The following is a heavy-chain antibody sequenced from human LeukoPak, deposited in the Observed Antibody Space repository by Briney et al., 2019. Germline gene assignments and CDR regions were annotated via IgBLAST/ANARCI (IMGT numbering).Heavy chain of an antibody. CDR1: GFTFSRYR. J-gene: IGHJ3*01. Sequence: GGSQRLSCAASGFTFSRYRMHWVRQAPGQGLVWVSSISSDGSTTNYEDSVKGRFTISRDNARSTLYLQMNSLRAGDTAMYYCASLKAGSTVPAAFDLWGPGTMVTVS. D-gene: IGHD4-4*01. V-gene: IGHV3-74*01. CDR3: ASLKAGSTVPAAFDL. CDR2: ISSDGSTT.